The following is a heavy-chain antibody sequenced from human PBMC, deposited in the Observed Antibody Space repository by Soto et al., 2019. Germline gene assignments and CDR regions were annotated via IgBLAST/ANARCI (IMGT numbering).Heavy chain of an antibody. CDR3: AKVTKRAAAGRYEYYKYGMDV. CDR1: GFAFSTYA. CDR2: ISGSGGSS. D-gene: IGHD6-13*01. Sequence: GSLRLSCAASGFAFSTYAMTWVRQAPGKGLEWVSVISGSGGSSYYADSVKGRFTISRDNSKNTLFLQMNGLRAEDTAVYYCAKVTKRAAAGRYEYYKYGMDVWGQGTTVTVS. V-gene: IGHV3-23*01. J-gene: IGHJ6*02.